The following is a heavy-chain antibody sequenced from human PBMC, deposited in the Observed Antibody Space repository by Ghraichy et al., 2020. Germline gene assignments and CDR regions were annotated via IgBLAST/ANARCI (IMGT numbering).Heavy chain of an antibody. Sequence: SETLSLTCTVSGGSISSSSYYWGWIRQPPGKGLEWIGSIYYSGSTYYNPSLKSRVTISVDTSKNQFSLKLSSVTAADTAVYYCARDGRGWFGELTSAYYFDYWGQGTLVTVSS. CDR1: GGSISSSSYY. CDR2: IYYSGST. J-gene: IGHJ4*02. D-gene: IGHD3-10*01. V-gene: IGHV4-39*02. CDR3: ARDGRGWFGELTSAYYFDY.